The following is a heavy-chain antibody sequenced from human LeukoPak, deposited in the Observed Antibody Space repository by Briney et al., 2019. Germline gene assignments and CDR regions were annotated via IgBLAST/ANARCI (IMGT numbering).Heavy chain of an antibody. Sequence: SETLSLTCPVYGGSFSGYYWSWIRQPPGKGLEWIGEINHSGSTNYNPSLKSRVTISVDTSKNQFSLKLSSVTAADTAVYYCARIDITMVRGAAKAGMDVWGKGTTVTVSS. CDR3: ARIDITMVRGAAKAGMDV. D-gene: IGHD3-10*01. CDR1: GGSFSGYY. J-gene: IGHJ6*04. V-gene: IGHV4-34*01. CDR2: INHSGST.